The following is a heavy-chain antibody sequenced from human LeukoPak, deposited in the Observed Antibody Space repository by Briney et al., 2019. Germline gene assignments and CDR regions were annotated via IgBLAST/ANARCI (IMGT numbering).Heavy chain of an antibody. CDR1: GGSISSRSYY. V-gene: IGHV4-39*01. Sequence: SETLSLTCTVSGGSISSRSYYWGWIRQPPGKGLEWIGSIYYSGSTYYNPSLKSRVTISVDTSKNQFSLKLSSVTAADTAVYYCARLPNYDFWSGPFTYYFDYWGQGTLVTVSS. D-gene: IGHD3-3*01. CDR3: ARLPNYDFWSGPFTYYFDY. CDR2: IYYSGST. J-gene: IGHJ4*02.